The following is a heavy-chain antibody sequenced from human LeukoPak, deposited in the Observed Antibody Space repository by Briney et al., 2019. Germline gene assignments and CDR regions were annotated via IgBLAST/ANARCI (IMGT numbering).Heavy chain of an antibody. D-gene: IGHD3-3*01. CDR1: GYSISIAYY. V-gene: IGHV4-38-2*01. Sequence: PSETLSLTCAVSGYSISIAYYWGWIRQPPGKGLEWIGRIFRGESTSYNPSLKMRLTMSMDTSKNQFSMQLTSVTAADTAVYYCARYDSRGSGSTQLEYWGQGILVTISS. CDR2: IFRGEST. CDR3: ARYDSRGSGSTQLEY. J-gene: IGHJ4*02.